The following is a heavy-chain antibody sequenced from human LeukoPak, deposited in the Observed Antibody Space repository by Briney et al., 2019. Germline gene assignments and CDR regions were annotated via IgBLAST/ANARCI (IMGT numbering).Heavy chain of an antibody. Sequence: ASVQVSCKASVGTLRSYAISWVRQAPGQGGDWMGWINPNSGGTHYAQKFQCRVTMTRDTSISIAYMELSRPRSDDSAVYYCARSNYYGSGKLDCWGQGTLVTVS. D-gene: IGHD3-10*01. CDR1: VGTLRSYA. CDR2: INPNSGGT. V-gene: IGHV1-2*02. CDR3: ARSNYYGSGKLDC. J-gene: IGHJ4*02.